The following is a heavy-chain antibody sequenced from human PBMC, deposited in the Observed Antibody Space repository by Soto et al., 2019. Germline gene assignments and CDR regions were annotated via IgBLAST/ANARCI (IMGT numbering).Heavy chain of an antibody. J-gene: IGHJ6*02. Sequence: GGSLRLSCAASGFTFRAYLMSWVRQAPGKGLEWVANIKQDGSERYYADSVKGRFTISRDNAKDPLYLQMNSLRAEDTAVYYCAGGIGVDVWGQGTTVTVSS. CDR2: IKQDGSER. CDR1: GFTFRAYL. CDR3: AGGIGVDV. V-gene: IGHV3-7*03. D-gene: IGHD3-10*01.